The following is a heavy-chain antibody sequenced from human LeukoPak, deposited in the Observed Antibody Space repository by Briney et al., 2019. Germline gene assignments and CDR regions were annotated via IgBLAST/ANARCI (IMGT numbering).Heavy chain of an antibody. D-gene: IGHD4-23*01. CDR3: AREVYGGNSGD. CDR2: INPNSGGT. CDR1: GYTFTGYY. V-gene: IGHV1-2*02. Sequence: ASVKVSCKASGYTFTGYYMHWVRQAPGQGLEWMGWINPNSGGTNYAQKFQGRVTMTRDTSISTAYMALSRLRSDDAPVYYRAREVYGGNSGDWGQGTLVTVSS. J-gene: IGHJ4*02.